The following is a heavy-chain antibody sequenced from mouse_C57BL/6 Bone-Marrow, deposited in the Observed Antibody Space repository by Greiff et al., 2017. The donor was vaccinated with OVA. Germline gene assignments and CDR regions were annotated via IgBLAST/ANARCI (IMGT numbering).Heavy chain of an antibody. CDR2: ISNLAYSI. V-gene: IGHV5-15*04. J-gene: IGHJ4*01. D-gene: IGHD1-1*01. Sequence: EVQLQESGGGLVQPGGSLKLSCAASGFTFSDYGMPWVRQAPRQGPEWVAFISNLAYSIYYADTVTGRFTISRENAKNTLYLQMSSLRSEETAVYCCARRGYYGSTLYAMGYWGQGTAVTVSS. CDR3: ARRGYYGSTLYAMGY. CDR1: GFTFSDYG.